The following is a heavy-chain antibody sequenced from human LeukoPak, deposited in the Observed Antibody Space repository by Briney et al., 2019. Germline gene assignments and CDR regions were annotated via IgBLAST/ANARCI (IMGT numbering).Heavy chain of an antibody. D-gene: IGHD3-10*01. CDR3: ARVSGPGDYYYYYMDV. CDR2: ISYDGSNK. J-gene: IGHJ6*03. V-gene: IGHV3-30*04. CDR1: GFTFSSYA. Sequence: PGGSLRLSCAASGFTFSSYAMHWVRQAPGKGLGWVAVISYDGSNKYYADSVKGRFTISRDNSKNTLYLQMNSLRAEDTAVYYCARVSGPGDYYYYYMDVWGKGTTVTVSS.